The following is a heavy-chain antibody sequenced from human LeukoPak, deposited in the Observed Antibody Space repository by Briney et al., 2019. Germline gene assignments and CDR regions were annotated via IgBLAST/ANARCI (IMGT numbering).Heavy chain of an antibody. J-gene: IGHJ1*01. CDR3: ARGGGGHYLQH. D-gene: IGHD1-26*01. Sequence: KTSETLSLTCTVSGGSISSYYWSWIRQPPGKGLEWIGYIYYSGSTNYNPSLKGRVTISLDTSKNQFSLKLSSVAAADTAVYYCARGGGGHYLQHWGQGTLVTVSS. V-gene: IGHV4-59*01. CDR2: IYYSGST. CDR1: GGSISSYY.